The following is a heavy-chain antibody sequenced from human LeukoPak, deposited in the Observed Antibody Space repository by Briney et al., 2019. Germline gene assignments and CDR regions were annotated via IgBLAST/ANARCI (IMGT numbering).Heavy chain of an antibody. CDR3: ARDRAALARMGGMDV. CDR1: GFTFSTYD. Sequence: PGGSLRLSCAASGFTFSTYDMNWVRQAPGKGLEWVSYISRSSSYIYYADSMKGRLTISRDNAKSSLYLQMDSLRDEDTAIYYCARDRAALARMGGMDVWGQGTTVTVFS. J-gene: IGHJ6*02. V-gene: IGHV3-21*01. D-gene: IGHD5-12*01. CDR2: ISRSSSYI.